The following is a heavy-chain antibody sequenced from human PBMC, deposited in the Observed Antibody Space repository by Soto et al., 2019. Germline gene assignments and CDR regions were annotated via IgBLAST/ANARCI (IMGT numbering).Heavy chain of an antibody. CDR3: AKALVPALTAKFGY. CDR1: GFIFNNYA. V-gene: IGHV3-23*01. Sequence: GGSLRLSCAASGFIFNNYAMTWVRQAPGKGLEWVSTVTASGGGTFYANSVKGRFTISRDNSWNTLHLQMSSLRVEDTALYYCAKALVPALTAKFGYWGQGTLVTVSS. CDR2: VTASGGGT. J-gene: IGHJ4*02. D-gene: IGHD5-18*01.